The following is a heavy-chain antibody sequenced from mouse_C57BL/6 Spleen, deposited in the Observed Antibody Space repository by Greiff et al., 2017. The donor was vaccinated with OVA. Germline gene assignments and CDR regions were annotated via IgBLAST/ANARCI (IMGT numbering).Heavy chain of an antibody. CDR2: IYPGSGST. J-gene: IGHJ4*01. CDR1: GYTFTSYW. Sequence: QVQLQQPGAELVKPGASVKMSCKASGYTFTSYWITWVKQRPGQGLEWIGDIYPGSGSTNYNEKFKSKATLTVDTSSSTAYMQLSSLTSGDSAVYYCARGTTVVEDYAMDYWGQGTSVTVSS. V-gene: IGHV1-55*01. CDR3: ARGTTVVEDYAMDY. D-gene: IGHD1-1*01.